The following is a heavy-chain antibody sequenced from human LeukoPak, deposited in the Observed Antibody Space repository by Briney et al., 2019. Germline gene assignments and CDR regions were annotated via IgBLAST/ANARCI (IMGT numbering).Heavy chain of an antibody. CDR1: AFTVSSHY. J-gene: IGHJ5*02. CDR3: ARAPPGYCSGGSCSRPLDL. D-gene: IGHD2-15*01. CDR2: LYSGGST. Sequence: GGSLRLAWAAAAFTVSSHYMSWVRQAAGKGLEWVSVLYSGGSTYYADSVKGRFTISRDNSRNTLYLQMSSLRAEDTAVYYCARAPPGYCSGGSCSRPLDLWGQGTLVTVSS. V-gene: IGHV3-66*01.